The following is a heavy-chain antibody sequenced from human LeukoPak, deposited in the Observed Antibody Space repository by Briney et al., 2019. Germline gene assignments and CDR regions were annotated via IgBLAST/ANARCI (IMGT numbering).Heavy chain of an antibody. D-gene: IGHD3-3*01. V-gene: IGHV1-18*01. CDR2: ISTYNGNT. CDR3: ARDARPFIKVFGVINGGGEFDI. J-gene: IGHJ3*02. CDR1: GYTFLNYG. Sequence: RASVKVSCKTSGYTFLNYGISWVRQASGQGLEWMGLISTYNGNTNYAEMVQDRVTLTTDTSSNTAYMELRNLRSDDTAVYYCARDARPFIKVFGVINGGGEFDISGQGTKVTVSS.